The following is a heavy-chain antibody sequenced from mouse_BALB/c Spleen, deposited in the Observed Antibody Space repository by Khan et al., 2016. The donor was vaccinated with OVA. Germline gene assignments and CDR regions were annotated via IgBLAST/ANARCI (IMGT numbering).Heavy chain of an antibody. CDR3: TRDGNYAHWYFDV. V-gene: IGHV5-6-4*01. Sequence: EVELVESGGGSVRPGGSLKLSCAASGFFFTSYTMSWVRQTPEKRLEWVATISSGSTYTYYPDSVKGRFTISRDNAKNTLYLKMSSLKSEDTAMYYCTRDGNYAHWYFDVWGAGTTVTVSS. CDR1: GFFFTSYT. CDR2: ISSGSTYT. D-gene: IGHD2-1*01. J-gene: IGHJ1*01.